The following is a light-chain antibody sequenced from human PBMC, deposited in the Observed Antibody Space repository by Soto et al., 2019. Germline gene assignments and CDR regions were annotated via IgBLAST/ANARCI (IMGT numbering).Light chain of an antibody. CDR2: DAT. Sequence: QAVVTQEPSMTVSPGGTVTLTCGSSTGGVTSGHWPYWCQQKAGQAPRTLIYDATTKHSWTPARFSGSLLGGKAALTLSGAQPEDEAEYYCSLSFGGTVVFGGGTKLTVL. CDR3: SLSFGGTVV. J-gene: IGLJ2*01. CDR1: TGGVTSGHW. V-gene: IGLV7-46*01.